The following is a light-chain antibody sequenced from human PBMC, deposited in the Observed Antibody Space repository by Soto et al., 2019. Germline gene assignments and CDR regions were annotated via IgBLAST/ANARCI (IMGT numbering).Light chain of an antibody. V-gene: IGKV3-20*01. CDR1: QSISGSY. CDR3: HQYGGSPPYT. Sequence: EIVLTQSPGTLSLSPGERATLSCRVSQSISGSYLAWYQPKPGQAPRLLIYGASSRAIGIPDRFSGSGSGTDFTLTISKLEPEDFVVYYCHQYGGSPPYTFGQGSKLEIK. CDR2: GAS. J-gene: IGKJ2*01.